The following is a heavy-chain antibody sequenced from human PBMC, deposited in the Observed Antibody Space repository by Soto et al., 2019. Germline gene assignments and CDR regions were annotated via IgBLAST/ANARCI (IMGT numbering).Heavy chain of an antibody. J-gene: IGHJ5*02. D-gene: IGHD1-1*01. Sequence: QVQLVQSGAVVKKPGASVKVYCKASGYTFTSYYMHWVRQAPGQGLEWMGIINPSGGSTSYAQKFQGRVTMTSDTSTSTVYMELSSLRSEDTAVYYCACQRSTWNPPDLWGQGTLITVAS. V-gene: IGHV1-46*03. CDR2: INPSGGST. CDR1: GYTFTSYY. CDR3: ACQRSTWNPPDL.